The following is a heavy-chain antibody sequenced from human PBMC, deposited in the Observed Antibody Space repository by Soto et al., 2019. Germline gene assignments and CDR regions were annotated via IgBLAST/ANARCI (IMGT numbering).Heavy chain of an antibody. Sequence: GGSLRLSCAASGFTFNNYDMTWVRQAPGQGLEWVSSINPNGRATFYADSVKGRFTISRDNSESSLYLQMNGLRADDTAVYYCVKEGDIVIRGGMDMADWGQGTTVTVSS. V-gene: IGHV3-23*01. CDR3: VKEGDIVIRGGMDMAD. CDR1: GFTFNNYD. D-gene: IGHD3-10*01. J-gene: IGHJ6*02. CDR2: INPNGRAT.